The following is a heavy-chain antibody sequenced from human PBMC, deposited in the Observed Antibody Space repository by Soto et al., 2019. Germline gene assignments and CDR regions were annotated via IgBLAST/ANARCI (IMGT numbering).Heavy chain of an antibody. V-gene: IGHV3-74*01. J-gene: IGHJ4*02. CDR2: INSDGSST. CDR1: GFTFSSYW. CDR3: ARERYGGYVYYFDY. D-gene: IGHD5-12*01. Sequence: EVQLVESGGGLVQPGGSLRLSCAASGFTFSSYWMHWVCQAPGKGLVWVSRINSDGSSTSYADSVKGRFTISRDNAKNTLYLQMNSLRAEDTAVYYCARERYGGYVYYFDYWGQGTLVTVSS.